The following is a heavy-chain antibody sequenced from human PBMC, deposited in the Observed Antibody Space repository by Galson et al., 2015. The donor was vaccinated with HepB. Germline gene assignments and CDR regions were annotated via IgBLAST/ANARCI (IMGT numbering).Heavy chain of an antibody. J-gene: IGHJ3*01. CDR2: LGGRGNRT. D-gene: IGHD3-22*01. CDR3: AKGQPSYQSSGYYVEDAFDV. Sequence: SLRLSCAASGFTFSNSAMGWVRQAPGKGLEWVSILGGRGNRTYYADSVKGRFTTSRDNSKNTLSLHMNSLRAEDTAVYYCAKGQPSYQSSGYYVEDAFDVWGHGTMVTVSS. V-gene: IGHV3-23*01. CDR1: GFTFSNSA.